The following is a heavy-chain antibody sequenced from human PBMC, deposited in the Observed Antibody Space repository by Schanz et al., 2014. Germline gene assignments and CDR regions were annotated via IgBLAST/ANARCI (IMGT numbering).Heavy chain of an antibody. D-gene: IGHD3-10*01. CDR1: GFTFSSYA. J-gene: IGHJ4*02. Sequence: EVQLVESGGGLVQPGGSLRLSCGGSGFTFSSYAMSWVRQAPGKGLEWVSALSGSGGSTYYADSVKGRFTISRENAKNSLYLQMNSLRAGDTAVYYCARVPYGSGSYWDYWGQGTLVTVSS. CDR2: LSGSGGST. CDR3: ARVPYGSGSYWDY. V-gene: IGHV3-23*04.